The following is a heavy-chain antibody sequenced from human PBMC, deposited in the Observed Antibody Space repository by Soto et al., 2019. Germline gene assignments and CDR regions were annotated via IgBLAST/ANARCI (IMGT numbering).Heavy chain of an antibody. CDR3: ANHSSLDLFQRPPKKNWFDP. J-gene: IGHJ5*02. CDR2: FYPGDSDN. V-gene: IGHV5-51*04. Sequence: ESLKTSCKGSGYSFTTYWIAWVRQMPGKGLEWMGVFYPGDSDNRYSPSLQGQFTISVDKPISTAYLKWCSLKASASAVSYCANHSSLDLFQRPPKKNWFDPWGQGTLVTVSS. D-gene: IGHD6-25*01. CDR1: GYSFTTYW.